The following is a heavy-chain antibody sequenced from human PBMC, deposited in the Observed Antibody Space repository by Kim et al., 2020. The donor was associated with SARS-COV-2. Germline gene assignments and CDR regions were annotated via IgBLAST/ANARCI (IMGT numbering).Heavy chain of an antibody. D-gene: IGHD6-19*01. CDR1: GYTFTSYA. J-gene: IGHJ3*02. V-gene: IGHV7-4-1*02. Sequence: ASVKVSCKASGYTFTSYAMNWVRQAPGQGLEWMGWINTNTGNPTYAQGFTGRFVFSLDTSVSTAYLQISSLKAEDTAVYYCARVAVAYYRGAFDIWGQGTMVTVSS. CDR2: INTNTGNP. CDR3: ARVAVAYYRGAFDI.